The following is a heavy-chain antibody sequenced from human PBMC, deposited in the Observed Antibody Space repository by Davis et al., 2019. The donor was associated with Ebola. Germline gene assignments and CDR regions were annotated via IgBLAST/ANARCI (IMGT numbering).Heavy chain of an antibody. CDR3: ARALRVGFDY. D-gene: IGHD3-10*01. V-gene: IGHV1-3*01. J-gene: IGHJ4*02. Sequence: KFQGRVTITRDTSASTAYMELSSLRSEDTAVYYCARALRVGFDYWGQGTLVTVSS.